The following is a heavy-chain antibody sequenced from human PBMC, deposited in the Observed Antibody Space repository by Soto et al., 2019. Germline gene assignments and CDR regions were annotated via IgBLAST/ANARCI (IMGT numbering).Heavy chain of an antibody. J-gene: IGHJ4*02. CDR1: GFTFSSYG. CDR3: ARDKGYCSSTSCSNLFDY. Sequence: GGSLRLSCAASGFTFSSYGMHWVRQAPGKGLEWVAVIWYDGSNKYCADSVKGRFTISRDNSKNTLYLQMNSLRAEDTAVYYCARDKGYCSSTSCSNLFDYWGQGTLVTVSS. V-gene: IGHV3-33*01. CDR2: IWYDGSNK. D-gene: IGHD2-2*01.